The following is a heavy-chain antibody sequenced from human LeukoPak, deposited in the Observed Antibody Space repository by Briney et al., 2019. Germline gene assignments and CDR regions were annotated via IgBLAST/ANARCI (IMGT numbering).Heavy chain of an antibody. D-gene: IGHD2-15*01. CDR3: ARDTSGYYDY. CDR2: IWFDGSNR. J-gene: IGHJ4*02. V-gene: IGHV3-33*01. CDR1: GFTFRNYG. Sequence: GGSLRLSCEASGFTFRNYGMHWVRKAPGKGLDWVGVIWFDGSNRYYADSVKGRFTISRDNSKNTLYLQVNSVRAEDTAVYYCARDTSGYYDYWGQGALVTVSS.